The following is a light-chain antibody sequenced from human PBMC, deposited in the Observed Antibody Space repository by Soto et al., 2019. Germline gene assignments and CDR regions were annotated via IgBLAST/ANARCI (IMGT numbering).Light chain of an antibody. Sequence: QSVLTQPASVSGSPGQSITISCTGTSSDVGASNYVSWYQQHPAKAPKLIISEVSKRPSGVPDRFSGSKSGNTASLTVSGLQAEDEADYYCSSYVGTNSYVFGTGTKVTVL. CDR2: EVS. V-gene: IGLV2-8*01. J-gene: IGLJ1*01. CDR1: SSDVGASNY. CDR3: SSYVGTNSYV.